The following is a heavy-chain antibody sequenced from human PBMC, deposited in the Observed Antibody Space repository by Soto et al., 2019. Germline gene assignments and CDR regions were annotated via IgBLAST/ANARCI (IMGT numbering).Heavy chain of an antibody. CDR1: GFIFSDYY. CDR3: AREMKDGDYVDY. V-gene: IGHV3-11*06. J-gene: IGHJ4*02. CDR2: ISTSSSYT. Sequence: QVQLVESGGGLVKPGGSLRLSCAASGFIFSDYYMNWIRQAPGKGLEWGSYISTSSSYTNYADSVKGRFTISRDNAKNSLYLQMNSLRAEDTAVYYCAREMKDGDYVDYWGQGTLVTVSS. D-gene: IGHD4-17*01.